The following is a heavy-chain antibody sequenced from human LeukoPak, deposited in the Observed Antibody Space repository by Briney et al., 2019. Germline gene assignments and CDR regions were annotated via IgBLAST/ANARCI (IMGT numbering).Heavy chain of an antibody. D-gene: IGHD3-10*01. CDR2: ISGSGGST. Sequence: RGGSLRLSCAASGFTFSNYAMSWVRPAPGKGLEWVSAISGSGGSTYYADSVKGLFTISRDNSKNTLYLQMNSLRAEDTAVYYCAKGISYYYGSGSYYKDYWGQGTLVTVSS. J-gene: IGHJ4*02. CDR1: GFTFSNYA. V-gene: IGHV3-23*01. CDR3: AKGISYYYGSGSYYKDY.